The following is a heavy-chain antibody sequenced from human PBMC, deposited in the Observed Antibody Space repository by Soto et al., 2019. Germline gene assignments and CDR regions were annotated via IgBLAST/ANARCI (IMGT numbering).Heavy chain of an antibody. Sequence: PWAPLSLTCTVSGASMSSPRYYWTWIRQPPGKGLEWIGSGTTYDNPSLRSRVTISVDTSKEQFSLKLASVTAADTAVYYCATYGGDTGGFYSRGQGTLLTVS. CDR1: GASMSSPRYY. D-gene: IGHD4-17*01. CDR2: SGTT. V-gene: IGHV4-39*01. J-gene: IGHJ4*02. CDR3: ATYGGDTGGFYS.